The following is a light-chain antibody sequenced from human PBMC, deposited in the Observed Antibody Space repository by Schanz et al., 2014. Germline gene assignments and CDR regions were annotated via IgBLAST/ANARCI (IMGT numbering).Light chain of an antibody. CDR1: SSDVGSYNL. CDR2: EGS. CDR3: SSYSGSDIVL. J-gene: IGLJ2*01. Sequence: QSALTQPASVSGSPGQSITISCTGTSSDVGSYNLVSWYQHHPGKAPKLMIYEGSKRPSGVPDRFSGSKSGNTASLTVSGLQAEDEADYYCSSYSGSDIVLFGGGTKLTVL. V-gene: IGLV2-14*02.